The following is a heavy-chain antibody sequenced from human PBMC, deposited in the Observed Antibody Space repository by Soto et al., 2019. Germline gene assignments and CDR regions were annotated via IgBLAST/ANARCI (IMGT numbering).Heavy chain of an antibody. CDR3: ADVVVTAMGFDY. Sequence: EVQLLESGGGLVQPGGSLRLSCVGSGFTFSSYAMSWVRQAPGKGLEWVSAISASGGTTYYADSVKGRFTISRDNSKKTVFLQMNSPRAEDTAVYYLADVVVTAMGFDYWGQGTLVTVSS. CDR2: ISASGGTT. J-gene: IGHJ4*02. D-gene: IGHD2-21*02. CDR1: GFTFSSYA. V-gene: IGHV3-23*01.